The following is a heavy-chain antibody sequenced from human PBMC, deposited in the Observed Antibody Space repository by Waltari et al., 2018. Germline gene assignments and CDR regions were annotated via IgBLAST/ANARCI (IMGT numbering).Heavy chain of an antibody. Sequence: QVQLVQSGAEVKKPGSSVKVSCKASGGTFSSYAISWVRQAPGQGLEWMGGIIPIFGTANSAQKFQGRGTITADESTSTAYMELSSLRSEDTAVYYCAREDYDFWSGYPPAGDNWFDPWGQGTLVTVSS. J-gene: IGHJ5*02. CDR3: AREDYDFWSGYPPAGDNWFDP. CDR1: GGTFSSYA. V-gene: IGHV1-69*12. CDR2: IIPIFGTA. D-gene: IGHD3-3*01.